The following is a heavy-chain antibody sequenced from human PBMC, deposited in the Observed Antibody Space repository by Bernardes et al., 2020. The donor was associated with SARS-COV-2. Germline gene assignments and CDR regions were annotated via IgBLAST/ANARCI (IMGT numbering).Heavy chain of an antibody. CDR3: VRWSGSGGGCYQGC. CDR1: GYSISSGYY. Sequence: SETLSLTCAVSGYSISSGYYCGCLRQPPGKGLEWLGSDNHGGNTNYNQSVKSRVTISVDTSKNQLYLKLSTVTAEDTAVYYCVRWSGSGGGCYQGCWGQGTLVTVSS. J-gene: IGHJ4*02. CDR2: DNHGGNT. D-gene: IGHD2-15*01. V-gene: IGHV4-38-2*01.